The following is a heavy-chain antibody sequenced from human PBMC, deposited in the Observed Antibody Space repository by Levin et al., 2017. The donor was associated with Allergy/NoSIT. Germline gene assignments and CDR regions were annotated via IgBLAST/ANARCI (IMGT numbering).Heavy chain of an antibody. Sequence: SCAASGLTFSSYAVNWVRRAPGKGLEWVSVISGSGGSTCDADSVKGRFTISRDNSKNTVFLQMHSLRVEDTAIYYCAKDSLHEEVSANFWYFDLWGRGTLVTVSS. CDR2: ISGSGGST. J-gene: IGHJ2*01. D-gene: IGHD2-15*01. V-gene: IGHV3-23*01. CDR1: GLTFSSYA. CDR3: AKDSLHEEVSANFWYFDL.